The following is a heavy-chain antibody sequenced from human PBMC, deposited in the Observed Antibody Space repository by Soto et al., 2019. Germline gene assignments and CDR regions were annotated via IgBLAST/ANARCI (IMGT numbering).Heavy chain of an antibody. Sequence: QVQLQQWGAGLLKPSETLSLTCAVYGGSFSGYYWSWIRQPPGKGLEWIGEINHSGSTNYNPSLKSRVTISVDTSKNQFSLKLRSVTAADTAVYYCARAYDYVWGSYRSTFDYWGQGTLVTVSS. CDR1: GGSFSGYY. CDR3: ARAYDYVWGSYRSTFDY. CDR2: INHSGST. V-gene: IGHV4-34*01. J-gene: IGHJ4*02. D-gene: IGHD3-16*02.